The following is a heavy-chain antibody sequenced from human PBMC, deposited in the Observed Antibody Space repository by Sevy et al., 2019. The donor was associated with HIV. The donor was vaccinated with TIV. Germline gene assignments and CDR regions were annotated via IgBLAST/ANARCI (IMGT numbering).Heavy chain of an antibody. CDR2: IYYGGST. Sequence: SETLSLTCTVSGGSISSSGYYWGWIRQPPGKGLEWIGSIYYGGSTYYNPSLKSRITISVDTSKNHFSLKLSSVTAADMAVYYCARVSMIVVVITDDWGYYFDYWGQGTLVTVSS. CDR3: ARVSMIVVVITDDWGYYFDY. D-gene: IGHD3-22*01. CDR1: GGSISSSGYY. V-gene: IGHV4-39*02. J-gene: IGHJ4*02.